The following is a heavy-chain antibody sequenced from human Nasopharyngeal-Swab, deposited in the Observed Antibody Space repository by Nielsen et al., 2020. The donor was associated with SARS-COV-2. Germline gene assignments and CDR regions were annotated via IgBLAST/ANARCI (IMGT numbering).Heavy chain of an antibody. Sequence: ASVKVSCKASGYTFTGYYMHWVRQAPGQGLEWMGIINPSGGSTSYAQKFQGRVTMTRNTSISTAYMELSSLRSEDTAVYYCARVDCSSTSCYLEFEAFDIWGQGTMVTVSS. CDR1: GYTFTGYY. J-gene: IGHJ3*02. D-gene: IGHD2-2*01. CDR2: INPSGGST. CDR3: ARVDCSSTSCYLEFEAFDI. V-gene: IGHV1-46*01.